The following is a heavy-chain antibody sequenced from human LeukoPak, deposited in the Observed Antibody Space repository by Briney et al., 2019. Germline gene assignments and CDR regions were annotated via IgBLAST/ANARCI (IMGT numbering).Heavy chain of an antibody. CDR2: ISSSSSYI. D-gene: IGHD2-2*02. Sequence: GGSLRLSCAASGFTFSSYSMNWVRQAPGKGLEWVSSISSSSSYIYYADSAKGRFTISRDNAKNSLYLQMNSLRAEATAVYYCASPLGGINDIVVVPAAISFHYWGQGTLATVSS. CDR1: GFTFSSYS. V-gene: IGHV3-21*01. CDR3: ASPLGGINDIVVVPAAISFHY. J-gene: IGHJ4*02.